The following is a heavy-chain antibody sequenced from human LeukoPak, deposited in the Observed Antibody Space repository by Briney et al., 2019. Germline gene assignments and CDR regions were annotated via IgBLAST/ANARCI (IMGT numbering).Heavy chain of an antibody. CDR1: GGSISSSSYY. V-gene: IGHV4-39*07. CDR3: ARGTTVTPAPDY. J-gene: IGHJ4*02. Sequence: SETLSLTCTVSGGSISSSSYYWGWIRQPPGKGLEWIGSIYYSGSTYYNPSLKSRVTISVDTSKNQFSLKLSSVTAADTAVYYCARGTTVTPAPDYWGQGTLVTVSS. CDR2: IYYSGST. D-gene: IGHD4-17*01.